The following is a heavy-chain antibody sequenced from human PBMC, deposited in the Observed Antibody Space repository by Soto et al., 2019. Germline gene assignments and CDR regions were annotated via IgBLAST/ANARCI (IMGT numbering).Heavy chain of an antibody. CDR3: ARGIYYDVWSGYPGYFDY. J-gene: IGHJ4*02. Sequence: QVQLQESGPGLVKPSQTLSLTCTVSGGSISSGGYYWSWIRQHPGKGLEWIGYIYYSGSTYYNPYLKSRVTISVDTSKNQFSLKLSSVTAADTAVYYCARGIYYDVWSGYPGYFDYWGQGTLVTVSS. CDR2: IYYSGST. V-gene: IGHV4-31*03. D-gene: IGHD3-3*01. CDR1: GGSISSGGYY.